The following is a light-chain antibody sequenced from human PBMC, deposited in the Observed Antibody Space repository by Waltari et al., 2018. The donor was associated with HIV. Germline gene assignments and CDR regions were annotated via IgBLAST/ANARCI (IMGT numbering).Light chain of an antibody. V-gene: IGKV1-39*01. CDR1: QTLARL. CDR3: QQSYSSPIT. Sequence: DVQITQSPSSLSTSIGDRVTITCLASQTLARLLNWYQQKRGEVLRLLIDVVYTLHTGFPSIFSGEAYGKAFTLTINSLHLEDFAPYCCQQSYSSPITFGQGTRLEMK. CDR2: VVY. J-gene: IGKJ5*01.